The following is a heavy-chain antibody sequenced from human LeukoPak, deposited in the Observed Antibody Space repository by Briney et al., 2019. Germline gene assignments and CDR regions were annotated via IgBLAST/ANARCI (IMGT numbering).Heavy chain of an antibody. D-gene: IGHD6-13*01. V-gene: IGHV1-18*04. CDR2: ISAYNGNT. CDR1: GYTFTSYG. CDR3: ARDLDGGPMEQLVVGY. J-gene: IGHJ4*02. Sequence: ASVKVSCKASGYTFTSYGISWVRQAPGQGLERMGWISAYNGNTNYAQKLQGRVTMTTDTSTSTAYMELRSLRSDDTAVYYCARDLDGGPMEQLVVGYWGQGTLVTVSS.